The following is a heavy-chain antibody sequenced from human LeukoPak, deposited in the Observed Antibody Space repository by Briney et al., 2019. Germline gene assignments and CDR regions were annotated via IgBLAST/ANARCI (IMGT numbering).Heavy chain of an antibody. CDR1: GYTFTGYY. J-gene: IGHJ6*03. CDR2: INPNSGGT. CDR3: ARGGSSGWYSTQVRGYFMDV. V-gene: IGHV1-2*06. D-gene: IGHD6-19*01. Sequence: GASVKVSCKASGYTFTGYYMHWVRQAPGQGLEWMGRINPNSGGTNYAQKFQGRVTMTRDTSISTAYMELSRLRSDDTAVYYCARGGSSGWYSTQVRGYFMDVWGKGTTVTVSS.